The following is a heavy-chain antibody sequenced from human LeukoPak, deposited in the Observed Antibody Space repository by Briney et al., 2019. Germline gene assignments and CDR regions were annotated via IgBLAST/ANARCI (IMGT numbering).Heavy chain of an antibody. CDR2: ISSSSSYI. J-gene: IGHJ6*01. CDR1: GFTFSSYS. CDR3: ARGGEAYLLLQEGSYYRYGIVV. Sequence: GGSLRLSCAASGFTFSSYSMNWVRQAPGKGLEWVSSISSSSSYIYYADSVKGRFTISRDNAKNSLYLQMNSLKAEDSAVYYCARGGEAYLLLQEGSYYRYGIVV. V-gene: IGHV3-21*01. D-gene: IGHD5-24*01.